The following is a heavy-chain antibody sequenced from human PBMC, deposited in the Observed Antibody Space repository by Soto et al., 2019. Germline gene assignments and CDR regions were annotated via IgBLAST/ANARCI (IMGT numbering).Heavy chain of an antibody. Sequence: QVQLVQSGAEVKKPGSSVKVSCKASVGTFSTYGMNWVRLAPGQGLEWMGGIIPKFVKTNYAQKFQGRVTITADESTNTAYMELNYLRSEDTAVYFWARELDPYYGGNSLSLGCWGQGTLVTVSS. CDR1: VGTFSTYG. CDR2: IIPKFVKT. V-gene: IGHV1-69*13. D-gene: IGHD4-17*01. J-gene: IGHJ4*02. CDR3: ARELDPYYGGNSLSLGC.